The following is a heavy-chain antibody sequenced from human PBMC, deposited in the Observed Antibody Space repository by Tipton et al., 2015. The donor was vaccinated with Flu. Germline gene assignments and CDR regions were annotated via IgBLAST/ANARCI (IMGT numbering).Heavy chain of an antibody. V-gene: IGHV4-61*02. CDR2: VYTSGRT. CDR3: ARDYGDFNWFES. J-gene: IGHJ5*01. Sequence: TLSLTCTVSGGSINSVSHYWSWIRQPAGKGLEWIGRVYTSGRTNYNPSLRSRVTVSVDTSRNQFSLRLTSVTAADTAVYFCARDYGDFNWFESWGQGILVSVSS. D-gene: IGHD4-17*01. CDR1: GGSINSVSHY.